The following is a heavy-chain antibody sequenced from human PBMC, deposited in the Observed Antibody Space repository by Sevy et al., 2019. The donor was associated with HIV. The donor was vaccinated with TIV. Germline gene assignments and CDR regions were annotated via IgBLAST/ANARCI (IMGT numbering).Heavy chain of an antibody. Sequence: GESLKISCKGSGYSITSQWIGWVRQMPGKGLEWRGIIYPGDSDTRYSPSFQGQVTFSADKSINTAYLQWSSLKASDTAMYYCARLTPTYQYDSSGYYFPPQFYIDYWGQGTLVTVSS. CDR3: ARLTPTYQYDSSGYYFPPQFYIDY. J-gene: IGHJ4*02. V-gene: IGHV5-51*01. D-gene: IGHD3-22*01. CDR2: IYPGDSDT. CDR1: GYSITSQW.